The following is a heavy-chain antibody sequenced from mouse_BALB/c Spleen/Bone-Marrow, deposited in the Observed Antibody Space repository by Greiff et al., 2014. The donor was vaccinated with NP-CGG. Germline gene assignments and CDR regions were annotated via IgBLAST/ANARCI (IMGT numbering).Heavy chain of an antibody. J-gene: IGHJ1*01. Sequence: VQLQQSGAELVKPGAPVKLSCKASGYTFTSYRMNWVKQRPGRGLEWIGRIDPSDSETHYNQKFKDKATLTVDKSSSTAYIQLSSLTSEDSAVYYCARSHGYYPYWYFDVWGAGTTVTVSS. CDR2: IDPSDSET. V-gene: IGHV1-69*02. CDR1: GYTFTSYR. CDR3: ARSHGYYPYWYFDV. D-gene: IGHD2-3*01.